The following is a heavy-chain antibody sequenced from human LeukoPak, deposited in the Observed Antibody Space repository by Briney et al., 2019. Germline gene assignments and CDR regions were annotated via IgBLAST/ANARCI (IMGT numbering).Heavy chain of an antibody. CDR2: IKHTGCEK. CDR3: ARDWEAAAGIYCDQ. J-gene: IGHJ4*02. CDR1: GFTFSHYC. D-gene: IGHD6-13*01. Sequence: GGSLRLSCAASGFTFSHYCMSWVRQAPGKGLEWVSNIKHTGCEKYYVDSVKGRFTISRDNAKNSLYLQMNSLRVEDTAVYYCARDWEAAAGIYCDQWGQGTMVSVCS. V-gene: IGHV3-7*04.